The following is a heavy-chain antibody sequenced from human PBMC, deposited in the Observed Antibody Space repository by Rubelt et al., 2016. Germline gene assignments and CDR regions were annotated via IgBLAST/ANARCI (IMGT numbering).Heavy chain of an antibody. CDR3: ARDSRDYGDYGYYYYGMDV. D-gene: IGHD4-17*01. V-gene: IGHV1-69*10. Sequence: GLEWMGGIIPILGIANYAQKFQGRVTITADKSTSTAYMELSSLRSEDTAVYYCARDSRDYGDYGYYYYGMDVWGQGTTVTVSS. CDR2: IIPILGIA. J-gene: IGHJ6*02.